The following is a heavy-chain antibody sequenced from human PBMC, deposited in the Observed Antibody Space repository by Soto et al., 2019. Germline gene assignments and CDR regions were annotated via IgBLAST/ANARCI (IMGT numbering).Heavy chain of an antibody. CDR2: IRSKANSYAT. J-gene: IGHJ4*02. CDR1: GFTFSGSA. V-gene: IGHV3-73*01. Sequence: GGSLRLSCAASGFTFSGSAMDGVRQASGKGLEWVGRIRSKANSYATAYAASVKGRFTISRDDSKNTAYLQMNSLKTEDTAVYYCTSRGRVPYSGYDLFDYWGQGTLVTVSS. CDR3: TSRGRVPYSGYDLFDY. D-gene: IGHD5-12*01.